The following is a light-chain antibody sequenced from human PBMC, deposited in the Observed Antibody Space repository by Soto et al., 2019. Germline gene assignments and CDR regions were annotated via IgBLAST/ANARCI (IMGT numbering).Light chain of an antibody. V-gene: IGLV3-21*02. CDR1: NIGSKS. CDR2: DDS. Sequence: SYELTQPPSVSVAPGQTARITCGGNNIGSKSVHWYQQKPCQAPVLVVYDDSDRPSGIPERFSGSNSGNTATLTISRVAAGDEADYYCQVWDSSSDHWVFGGGTKLTVL. J-gene: IGLJ3*02. CDR3: QVWDSSSDHWV.